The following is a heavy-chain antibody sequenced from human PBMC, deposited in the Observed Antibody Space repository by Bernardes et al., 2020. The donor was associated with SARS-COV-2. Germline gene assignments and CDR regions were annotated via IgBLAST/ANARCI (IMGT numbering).Heavy chain of an antibody. CDR3: ARSEIGITIFGVALRHGMDV. CDR1: GGSISSSSYY. CDR2: IYYSGIT. V-gene: IGHV4-39*01. J-gene: IGHJ6*02. D-gene: IGHD3-3*01. Sequence: SESLSLTCTVSGGSISSSSYYWGWLLQPPGKGLEWIGSIYYSGITYYNPSLKSRVTISVDTSKNQFSLKLSSVTAADTAVYYCARSEIGITIFGVALRHGMDVWGQGITVTVSS.